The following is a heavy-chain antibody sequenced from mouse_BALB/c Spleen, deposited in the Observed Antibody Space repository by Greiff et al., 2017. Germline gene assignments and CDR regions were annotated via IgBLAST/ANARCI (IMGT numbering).Heavy chain of an antibody. CDR1: GFTFSDYY. V-gene: IGHV5-4*02. D-gene: IGHD4-1*02. J-gene: IGHJ3*01. CDR2: ISDGGSYT. Sequence: EVHLVESGGGLVKPGGSLKLSCAASGFTFSDYYMYWVRQTPEKRLEWVATISDGGSYTYYPDSVKGRFTISRDNAKNNLYLQMSSLKSEDTAMYYCARAQLGREAWFAYWGQGTLVTVSA. CDR3: ARAQLGREAWFAY.